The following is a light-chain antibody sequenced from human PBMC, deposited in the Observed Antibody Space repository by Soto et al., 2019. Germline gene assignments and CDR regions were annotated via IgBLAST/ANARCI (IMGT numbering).Light chain of an antibody. Sequence: EIVLTQSPATLSVSPGEGATLSCRASQSVNSNLAWYQQKPGQAPRLLIYGASTRATDIPARFSGSGSGTEFTLTISSLEPEDFALYYCQQRSTWPTFGQGTRLEIK. V-gene: IGKV3-11*01. J-gene: IGKJ5*01. CDR3: QQRSTWPT. CDR1: QSVNSN. CDR2: GAS.